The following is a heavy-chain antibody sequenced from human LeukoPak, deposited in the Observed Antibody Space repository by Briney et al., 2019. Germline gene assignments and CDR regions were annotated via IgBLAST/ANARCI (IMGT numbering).Heavy chain of an antibody. D-gene: IGHD6-13*01. CDR3: ARADLKYSSSS. V-gene: IGHV3-21*01. J-gene: IGHJ5*02. Sequence: GGSLRLSCAASGFTFSSYAMSWVRQAPGKGLEWVSSISSSSSYIYYADSVKGRFTISRDNAKNSLYLQMNSLRAEDTAVYYCARADLKYSSSSWGQGTLVTVSS. CDR1: GFTFSSYA. CDR2: ISSSSSYI.